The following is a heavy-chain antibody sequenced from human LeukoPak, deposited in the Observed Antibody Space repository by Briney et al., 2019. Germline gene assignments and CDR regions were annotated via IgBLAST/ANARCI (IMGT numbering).Heavy chain of an antibody. CDR2: IIHSGNT. CDR1: GDSISRGTW. CDR3: TGYDIPYTFEF. V-gene: IGHV4-4*02. J-gene: IGHJ4*02. D-gene: IGHD2-2*01. Sequence: SETLSLTCAVSGDSISRGTWWTWVRQSPGKRLQWIGDIIHSGNTNYNPSLRSRLTISLDKSRNQFSLKLNSVTAADTAVYYCTGYDIPYTFEFWGQGTLVTVSS.